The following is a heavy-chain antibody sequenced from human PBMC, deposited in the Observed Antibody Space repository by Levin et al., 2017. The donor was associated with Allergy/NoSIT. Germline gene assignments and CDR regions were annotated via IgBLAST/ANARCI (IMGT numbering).Heavy chain of an antibody. J-gene: IGHJ5*02. V-gene: IGHV4-34*01. D-gene: IGHD3-10*01. CDR3: ARGVPVGARLWFGEASNWFDP. CDR2: INHSGST. CDR1: GGSFSGYY. Sequence: SETLSLTCAVYGGSFSGYYWSWIRQPPGKGLEWIVEINHSGSTNYNPSLKSRVTISVDTSKNQFSLKLSSVTAADTAVYYCARGVPVGARLWFGEASNWFDPWGHGTLVTVSS.